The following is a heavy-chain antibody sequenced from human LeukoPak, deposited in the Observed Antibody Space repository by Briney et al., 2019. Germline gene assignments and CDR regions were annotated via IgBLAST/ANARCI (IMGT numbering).Heavy chain of an antibody. Sequence: SETLSLTCTVSGGSISTYYWSWIRQPPGKGLEWIGYIYYSGSTNYNSSLKSRVTISVDPSKNQFSLNLNSVTAADTAVYYCARSFYGYSFGYWGQGTLVTVSS. J-gene: IGHJ4*02. CDR1: GGSISTYY. D-gene: IGHD4-17*01. CDR2: IYYSGST. V-gene: IGHV4-59*01. CDR3: ARSFYGYSFGY.